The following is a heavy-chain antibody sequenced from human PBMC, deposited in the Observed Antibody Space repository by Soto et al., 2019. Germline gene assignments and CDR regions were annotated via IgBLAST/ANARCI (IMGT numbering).Heavy chain of an antibody. CDR3: ARHILDYFDC. CDR2: MSSSGSTI. J-gene: IGHJ4*02. V-gene: IGHV3-11*01. CDR1: GFTFSDYY. Sequence: QVQLVESGGGLVKPGGSLRLSCAASGFTFSDYYLSWIRQAPGKGLEWVSYMSSSGSTIYYADSVKGRVTIPSANAKNSLCLQINSRRAEDTAVYYCARHILDYFDCWGQGTLVTGSS.